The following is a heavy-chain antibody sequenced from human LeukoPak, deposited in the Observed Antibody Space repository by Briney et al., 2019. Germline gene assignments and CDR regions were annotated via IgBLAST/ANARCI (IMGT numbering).Heavy chain of an antibody. CDR2: IYSGGST. CDR3: ARANGDYWHAFDI. J-gene: IGHJ3*02. D-gene: IGHD4-17*01. Sequence: GGSLRLSCAASGFTVSSNYMSWVRQAPGKGLEWVSVIYSGGSTYYADSVKGRFTISRDNSKNTLYLQMNSLRAEDTAVYYCARANGDYWHAFDIWGQGTMVTVSS. CDR1: GFTVSSNY. V-gene: IGHV3-53*01.